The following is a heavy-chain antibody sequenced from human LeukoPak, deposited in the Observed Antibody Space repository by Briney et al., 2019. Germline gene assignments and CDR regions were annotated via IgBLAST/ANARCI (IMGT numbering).Heavy chain of an antibody. Sequence: GASVKVSCKASGYTFTSYGISWVRQAPGQGLEWMGWISAYNGNTNYAQKLQGRVTMTTDTSTSTAYMELRSLRSDDTAVYYCARDQSGYYDILTGYYYDAFDIWGQGTMVTVSS. CDR2: ISAYNGNT. CDR1: GYTFTSYG. J-gene: IGHJ3*02. D-gene: IGHD3-9*01. V-gene: IGHV1-18*01. CDR3: ARDQSGYYDILTGYYYDAFDI.